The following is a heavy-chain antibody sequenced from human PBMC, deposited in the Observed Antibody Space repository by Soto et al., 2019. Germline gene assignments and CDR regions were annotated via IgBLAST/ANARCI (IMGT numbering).Heavy chain of an antibody. D-gene: IGHD2-21*01. CDR3: SRRRDWTATDPLDY. CDR2: IRNKVNTYAT. J-gene: IGHJ4*02. Sequence: EVQLVESGGGLVQPGGSLKLSCAASGFTFTDSAIHWVRQASGKGPEWVGRIRNKVNTYATAYAASVKGRFTISRDDAXGTNYLLMNSLKTEETAVYYCSRRRDWTATDPLDYWGQGTLVTVSS. CDR1: GFTFTDSA. V-gene: IGHV3-73*02.